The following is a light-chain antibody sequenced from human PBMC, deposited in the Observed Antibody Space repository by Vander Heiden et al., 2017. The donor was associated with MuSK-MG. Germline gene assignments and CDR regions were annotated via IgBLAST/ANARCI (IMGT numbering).Light chain of an antibody. Sequence: DIQMTQSPSTLSASVGDRVTITCRASQSISSWLAWYQQKPGKAPKVLIYRASNLKSGVPSRFSGSGSGTEFTLTISSLQADDFGTYYCQHDKGGHSTFGQGTKLESK. CDR3: QHDKGGHST. V-gene: IGKV1-5*03. CDR1: QSISSW. CDR2: RAS. J-gene: IGKJ2*01.